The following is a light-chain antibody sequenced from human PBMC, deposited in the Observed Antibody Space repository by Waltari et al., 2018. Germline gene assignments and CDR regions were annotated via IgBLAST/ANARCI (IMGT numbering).Light chain of an antibody. CDR1: INDVGVEDY. V-gene: IGLV2-11*01. J-gene: IGLJ3*02. Sequence: QSALTQPHSVSASPGQSVNIPCSGSINDVGVEDYVSWYQQLPGKAPKLILYDVVKRPSRVPSRFSGSKYGTTASLTISGLQTDDEATYYCCSYAGAYTFVFGGGTKLTVL. CDR2: DVV. CDR3: CSYAGAYTFV.